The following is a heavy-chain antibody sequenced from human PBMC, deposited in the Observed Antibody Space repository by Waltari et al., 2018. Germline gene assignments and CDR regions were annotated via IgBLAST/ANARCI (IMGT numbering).Heavy chain of an antibody. Sequence: QVTLKESGPALVKPTQTLTLTCTFSGFSLSTSGMRVSWIRQPPGKALEWLARIEWDDDKFYSTSLKTRLTISKDTSKNQVVLTMTNMDPVDTAVYYCARRHCTGGVCPIADAFDIWGQGTMVTVSS. CDR2: IEWDDDK. D-gene: IGHD2-8*02. CDR1: GFSLSTSGMR. J-gene: IGHJ3*02. CDR3: ARRHCTGGVCPIADAFDI. V-gene: IGHV2-70*03.